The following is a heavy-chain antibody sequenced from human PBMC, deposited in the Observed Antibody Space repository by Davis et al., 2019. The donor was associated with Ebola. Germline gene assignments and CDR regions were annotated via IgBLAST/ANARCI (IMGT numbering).Heavy chain of an antibody. J-gene: IGHJ4*02. V-gene: IGHV4-34*09. D-gene: IGHD7-27*01. CDR1: GGSFSGYY. CDR2: INHSGST. CDR3: ARATGEYYFDY. Sequence: MPSETLSLTCTVSGGSFSGYYWSWIRQPPGKGLEWIGEINHSGSTNYNPSLKSRVTISVDTSKNRFSLKLSSVTAADTAVYYCARATGEYYFDYWGQGTLVTVSS.